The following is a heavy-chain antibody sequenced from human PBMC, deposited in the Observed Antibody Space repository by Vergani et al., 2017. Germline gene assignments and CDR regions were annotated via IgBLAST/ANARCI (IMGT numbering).Heavy chain of an antibody. CDR3: ASSHLNYDVWRGGAFDI. CDR2: IYYSGST. CDR1: GGSISSYY. D-gene: IGHD3-3*01. Sequence: QVQLQESGPGLVKPSETLSLTCTVSGGSISSYYWSWIRQPPGKGLEWIGYIYYSGSTNYNPSLKSRVTISVDTSKNQFSLKLSSVTAADTAVYYCASSHLNYDVWRGGAFDIWGQGTMVTVSS. J-gene: IGHJ3*02. V-gene: IGHV4-59*01.